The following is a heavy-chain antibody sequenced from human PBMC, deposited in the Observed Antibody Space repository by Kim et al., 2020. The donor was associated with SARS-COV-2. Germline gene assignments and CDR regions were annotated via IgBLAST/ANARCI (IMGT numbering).Heavy chain of an antibody. D-gene: IGHD6-13*01. Sequence: GGSLRLSCSASGFTFSSYAMHWVRQAPGKGLEYVSAISSNGGSTYYADSVKGRFTISRDNSKNTLYLQMSSLRAEDTAVYYCVIPPRSSSRSYYGMDVWGQGTTVTVSS. CDR3: VIPPRSSSRSYYGMDV. CDR2: ISSNGGST. CDR1: GFTFSSYA. J-gene: IGHJ6*02. V-gene: IGHV3-64D*09.